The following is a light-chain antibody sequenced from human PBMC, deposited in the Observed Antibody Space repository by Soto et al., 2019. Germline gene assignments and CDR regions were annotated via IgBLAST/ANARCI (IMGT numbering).Light chain of an antibody. V-gene: IGKV3-15*01. Sequence: EIVMTQSASTLSVSPGERATLSCRASQSVSSNLAWYQQKPGQAPRLLIYGASTRATGIPARFSGSGSGTEFTLTISSLQPEDFATYYCQQSYSTPVTFGQGTRLEI. CDR2: GAS. CDR3: QQSYSTPVT. J-gene: IGKJ5*01. CDR1: QSVSSN.